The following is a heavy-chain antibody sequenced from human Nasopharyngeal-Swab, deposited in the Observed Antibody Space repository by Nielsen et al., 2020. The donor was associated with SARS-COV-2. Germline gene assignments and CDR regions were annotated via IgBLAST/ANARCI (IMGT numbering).Heavy chain of an antibody. CDR1: GFTFSDYY. V-gene: IGHV3-11*04. CDR2: ISSSCSTI. Sequence: GGSLRLSCAASGFTFSDYYMSWIRQAPGKGLEWVSYISSSCSTIYYADSVKGRFTISRDNAKNSLYLQMNSLRAEDTAVYYCARKAGLLPYYMDVWGKGTTVTVSS. CDR3: ARKAGLLPYYMDV. D-gene: IGHD2-15*01. J-gene: IGHJ6*03.